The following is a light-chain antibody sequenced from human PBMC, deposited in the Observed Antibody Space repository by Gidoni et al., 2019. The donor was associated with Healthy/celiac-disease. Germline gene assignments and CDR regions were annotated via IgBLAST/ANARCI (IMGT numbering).Light chain of an antibody. J-gene: IGKJ1*01. CDR1: QSISSD. Sequence: DIQMTQSPSSLSASVGDRVTITCRASQSISSDFNWYQQKPGKAPKLLIYAASSLQSGVPSRFSGSGSGTDFTLTISSLQTEDFATYYCQQSYSTTWTFGQGTKVEIK. CDR2: AAS. V-gene: IGKV1-39*01. CDR3: QQSYSTTWT.